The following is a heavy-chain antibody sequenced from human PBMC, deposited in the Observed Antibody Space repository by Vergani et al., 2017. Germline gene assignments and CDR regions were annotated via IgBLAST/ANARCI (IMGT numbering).Heavy chain of an antibody. D-gene: IGHD5-24*01. CDR3: STYNVGAPSS. CDR1: GLNFNDAW. V-gene: IGHV3-15*01. CDR2: VISKKDGGRA. Sequence: EVQLVESGGGLLKPGDHVRLSCAVSGLNFNDAWMTWVRQAPGKGLEWLGRVISKKDGGRADYSPHVKGTITISRDESKSTIYLDMNSLRIEDTATYYCSTYNVGAPSSWGPGTRGTVSS. J-gene: IGHJ4*02.